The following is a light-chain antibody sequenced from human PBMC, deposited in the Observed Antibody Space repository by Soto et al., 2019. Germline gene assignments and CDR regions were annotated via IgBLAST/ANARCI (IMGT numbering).Light chain of an antibody. Sequence: QSVLTQTASVSGSPGQSITISCTGTSSDVGGYNYVSWYQQHPGKAPKLMIYDVSSRPSGVSHRFSGSKSGDTASLTISGLQAEDEADYYCSSYTRTNTVVFGGGTKSPS. CDR1: SSDVGGYNY. J-gene: IGLJ2*01. CDR3: SSYTRTNTVV. CDR2: DVS. V-gene: IGLV2-14*03.